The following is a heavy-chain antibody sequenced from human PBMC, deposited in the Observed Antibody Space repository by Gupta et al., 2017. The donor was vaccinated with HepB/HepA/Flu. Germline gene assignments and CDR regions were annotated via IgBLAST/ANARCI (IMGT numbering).Heavy chain of an antibody. V-gene: IGHV3-9*01. CDR2: ITWNARTM. D-gene: IGHD5-18*01. CDR3: ARGLDTAMVFWNYRGTDV. CDR1: GFTFDDDA. Sequence: EVQLVESGGGLVHPGRSLRLSCVASGFTFDDDAIHWVRLAPGRGLEWVSGITWNARTMGYADSVKGRFTISRDNAKNSVYLQMNSLRPDDTALYYCARGLDTAMVFWNYRGTDVWGQGTRVTVSS. J-gene: IGHJ6*02.